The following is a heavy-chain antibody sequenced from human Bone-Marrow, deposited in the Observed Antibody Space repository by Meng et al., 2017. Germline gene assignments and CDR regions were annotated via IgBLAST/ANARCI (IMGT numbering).Heavy chain of an antibody. D-gene: IGHD6-13*01. CDR3: VRDEDISAAGNLFGDY. CDR1: GYTFTSYW. Sequence: SVNVSCKPSGYTFTSYWLHWVRLAPGQGLEWMGRIDPGSGGTQYPQNFQGRVLMTRDTSISTTYMELSGLRSDDTAGYYCVRDEDISAAGNLFGDYWGQGTRVTVSS. J-gene: IGHJ4*01. CDR2: IDPGSGGT. V-gene: IGHV1-2*06.